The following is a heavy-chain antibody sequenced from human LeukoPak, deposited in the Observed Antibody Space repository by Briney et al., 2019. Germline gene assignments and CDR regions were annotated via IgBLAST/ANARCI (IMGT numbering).Heavy chain of an antibody. V-gene: IGHV1-18*01. CDR2: ISAYNGNT. J-gene: IGHJ3*02. Sequence: ASVKVSCKASGYTFTSYGISWVRQAPGQGLEWMGWISAYNGNTNYAQKLQGRVTITADESTSTAYMELSSLRSEDTAVYYCARDLQDHYDILTGYPVGDAFDIWGQGTMVTVSS. CDR3: ARDLQDHYDILTGYPVGDAFDI. D-gene: IGHD3-9*01. CDR1: GYTFTSYG.